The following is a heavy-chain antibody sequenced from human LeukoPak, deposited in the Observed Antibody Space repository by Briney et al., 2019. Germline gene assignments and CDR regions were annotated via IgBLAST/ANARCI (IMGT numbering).Heavy chain of an antibody. J-gene: IGHJ5*02. D-gene: IGHD3-10*01. V-gene: IGHV1-2*02. Sequence: ASVKVSCKASGYTFIGYYMHWVRQAPGQGLEWMGWINPNSGGTNYAQKFQGRVTMTRDTSISTAYMELSRLGSDDTAVYYCARQCYGSGSYGWFDPWGQGTLVTVSS. CDR3: ARQCYGSGSYGWFDP. CDR1: GYTFIGYY. CDR2: INPNSGGT.